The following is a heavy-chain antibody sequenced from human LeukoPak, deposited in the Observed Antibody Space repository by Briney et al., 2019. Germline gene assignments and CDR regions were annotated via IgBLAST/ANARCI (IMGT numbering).Heavy chain of an antibody. CDR1: GFTFSSYS. CDR2: ISSSSSYI. J-gene: IGHJ4*02. CDR3: ATDLSRHTAMVFDY. D-gene: IGHD5-18*01. Sequence: PGGSLRLSCAASGFTFSSYSMNWVRQAPGKGLEWVSSISSSSSYIYYADSVKGRFTISRDNAKNSLYLQMNSLRSEDTAVYYCATDLSRHTAMVFDYWGQGTLVTVSS. V-gene: IGHV3-21*04.